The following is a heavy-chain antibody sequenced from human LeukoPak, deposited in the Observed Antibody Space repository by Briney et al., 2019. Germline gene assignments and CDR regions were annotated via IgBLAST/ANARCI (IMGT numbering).Heavy chain of an antibody. D-gene: IGHD3-9*01. CDR1: GYTFTSYD. J-gene: IGHJ6*02. CDR3: ARYDILTANYYYYGMDV. CDR2: MNPNSGNT. Sequence: ASVKVSCKASGYTFTSYDINWVRQATGQGLEWMGWMNPNSGNTGYAQKFQGRVTMTRNTSISTAYMELSSLRSEDTAVYCCARYDILTANYYYYGMDVWGQGTTVTVSS. V-gene: IGHV1-8*01.